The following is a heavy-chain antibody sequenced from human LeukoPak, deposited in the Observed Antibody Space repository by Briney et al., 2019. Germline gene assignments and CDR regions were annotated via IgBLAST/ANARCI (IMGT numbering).Heavy chain of an antibody. D-gene: IGHD3-3*01. J-gene: IGHJ5*02. CDR2: IYTSGST. CDR3: ARAYYDFWSGYYTWFDP. CDR1: GGSISSYY. Sequence: SETLSLTCTVSGGSISSYYWSWIRQPAGKGLEWIGRIYTSGSTNYNPFLKSRVTMSVDTSKNQFSLKLSSVTAADTAVYYCARAYYDFWSGYYTWFDPWGQGTLVTVSS. V-gene: IGHV4-4*07.